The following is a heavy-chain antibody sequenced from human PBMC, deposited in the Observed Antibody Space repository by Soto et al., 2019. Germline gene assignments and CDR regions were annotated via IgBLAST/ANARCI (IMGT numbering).Heavy chain of an antibody. V-gene: IGHV1-2*02. CDR2: INPNSGGT. J-gene: IGHJ6*02. Sequence: VASVKVSCKASGYTFTGYYMHWVRQAPGQGLEWMGWINPNSGGTNYAQKFQGRVTMTRDTSISTAYMELSRLRSDDTAVYYCARSVGGGDLHLTWYYYGMDVWGQGTTVTVSS. CDR1: GYTFTGYY. CDR3: ARSVGGGDLHLTWYYYGMDV. D-gene: IGHD2-21*02.